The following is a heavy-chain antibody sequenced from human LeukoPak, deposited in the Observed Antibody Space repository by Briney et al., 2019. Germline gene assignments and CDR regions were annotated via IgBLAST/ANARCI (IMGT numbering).Heavy chain of an antibody. V-gene: IGHV3-48*03. CDR2: ISSSGSTI. J-gene: IGHJ5*02. CDR1: GFTFSSYE. D-gene: IGHD3-10*01. Sequence: GGSLRLSCAASGFTFSSYEMNWVRQAPGKGLEWVSYISSSGSTIYYADSVKSRCTISRDNAKNSLYLQMNRLRAEDTAVYYCARVFTNYGLFRGNWFDPWGQGTLVTVSS. CDR3: ARVFTNYGLFRGNWFDP.